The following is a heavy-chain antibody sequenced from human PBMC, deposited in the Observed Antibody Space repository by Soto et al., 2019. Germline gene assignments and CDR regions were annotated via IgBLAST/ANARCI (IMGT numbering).Heavy chain of an antibody. J-gene: IGHJ4*02. CDR2: IYYSGCS. D-gene: IGHD6-13*01. CDR1: GGSISSYY. V-gene: IGHV4-59*08. Sequence: SETLSLTCTVSGGSISSYYWSWIRQPPGKGLEWIGYIYYSGCSNYNPSLKSRVSISVDTSKNQFSLKLSSVTAADTAVYYCARHSSSWPIFDYWGQGTLVTVSS. CDR3: ARHSSSWPIFDY.